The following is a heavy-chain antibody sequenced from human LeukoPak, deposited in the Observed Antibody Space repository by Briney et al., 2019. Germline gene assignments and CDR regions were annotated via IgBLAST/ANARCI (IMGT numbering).Heavy chain of an antibody. CDR3: GIPYRVYGHFPFDY. D-gene: IGHD3-10*01. CDR1: GASISGSPYY. J-gene: IGHJ4*02. Sequence: PSETLSLTCTVSGASISGSPYYWGWIRQSPGKGLEWIGSFYDGGSIYYNPSLESRVIVSVDTSKNQFSLNMSSVTAADTAMYYCGIPYRVYGHFPFDYWGQGILVTVSS. CDR2: FYDGGSI. V-gene: IGHV4-39*01.